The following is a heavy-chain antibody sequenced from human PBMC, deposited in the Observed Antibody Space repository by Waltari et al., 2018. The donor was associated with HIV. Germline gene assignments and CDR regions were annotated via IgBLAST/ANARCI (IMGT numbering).Heavy chain of an antibody. Sequence: EGQLVESGAGSDEPVRSLTLSCLPSEFRFEAYAIHWVRQRPGKGLEWVSGISWNSVSRSYADSVKGRFTVSRDNARYSLYLHISSLRPEDTASYFCAKDSGDGYKQMKRFGPWGQGTQVSVSS. D-gene: IGHD2-21*01. J-gene: IGHJ5*02. V-gene: IGHV3-9*01. CDR2: ISWNSVSR. CDR1: EFRFEAYA. CDR3: AKDSGDGYKQMKRFGP.